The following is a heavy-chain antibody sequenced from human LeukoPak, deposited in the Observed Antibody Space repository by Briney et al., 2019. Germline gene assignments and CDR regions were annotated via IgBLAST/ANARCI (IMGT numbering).Heavy chain of an antibody. CDR2: ISSSSSYI. J-gene: IGHJ3*02. CDR3: ARDPGYCSGGSCYYAFDI. Sequence: GGSLRLSCAASGFTFSSYSMNWVRQAPGKGLEWASSISSSSSYIYYADSVKGRFTISRDNAKNSLYLQMNSLRAEDTAVYYCARDPGYCSGGSCYYAFDIWGQGTMVTVSS. CDR1: GFTFSSYS. V-gene: IGHV3-21*01. D-gene: IGHD2-15*01.